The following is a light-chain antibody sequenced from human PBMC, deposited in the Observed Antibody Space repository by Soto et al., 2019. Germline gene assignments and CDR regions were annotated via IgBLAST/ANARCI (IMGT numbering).Light chain of an antibody. CDR3: QQGYSNPWA. CDR2: GGS. J-gene: IGKJ1*01. V-gene: IGKV1-39*01. Sequence: EIQMTQSPSSLSASVGDRVITTCRAGQSVNTSLHWLQKKSVQALKPLIDGGSNLQSGVPSRLSGRGSRTDFTLTVHSLQPECFATYYCQQGYSNPWAFGQGTKVDSK. CDR1: QSVNTS.